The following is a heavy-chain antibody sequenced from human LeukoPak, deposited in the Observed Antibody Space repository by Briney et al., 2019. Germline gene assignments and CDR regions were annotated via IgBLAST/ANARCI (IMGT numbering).Heavy chain of an antibody. CDR1: GFTFSSYW. Sequence: GGSLRLSCAASGFTFSSYWMHWVRQAPGKGLVWVSRINSDGSSTSYADSVKGRFTISRDNAKNTLYLQMNSLRAEDTAVYYCARDQPYYYGSGSYYSYYYYYMDVWGKGTTVTISS. CDR2: INSDGSST. J-gene: IGHJ6*03. D-gene: IGHD3-10*01. V-gene: IGHV3-74*01. CDR3: ARDQPYYYGSGSYYSYYYYYMDV.